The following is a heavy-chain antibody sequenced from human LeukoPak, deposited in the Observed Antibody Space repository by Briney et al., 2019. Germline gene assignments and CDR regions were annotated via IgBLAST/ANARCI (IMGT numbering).Heavy chain of an antibody. V-gene: IGHV1-69*05. CDR3: AGRGYDRQGNWFDP. J-gene: IGHJ5*02. Sequence: SVKVSCKASGGTFSSYAISWVRQAPGQGLEWMGGIIPIFGTANYAQRFQGRVTITTDESTSTAYMELSSLRSEDTAVYYCAGRGYDRQGNWFDPWGQGTLVTVSS. CDR1: GGTFSSYA. CDR2: IIPIFGTA. D-gene: IGHD5-12*01.